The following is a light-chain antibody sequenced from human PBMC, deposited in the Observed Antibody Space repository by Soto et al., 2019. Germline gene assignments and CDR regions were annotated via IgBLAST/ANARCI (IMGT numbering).Light chain of an antibody. Sequence: DIQMTQSPSSLSASVGDRVTITCQASHDITNYLNWYQHKPGKAPKLLIYGASNLETGVPSRFSGRGSGTDFTFTTSSLQPEDIATYYCQYCDYLPLFGPGTTVDFK. CDR2: GAS. CDR3: QYCDYLPL. J-gene: IGKJ3*01. V-gene: IGKV1-33*01. CDR1: HDITNY.